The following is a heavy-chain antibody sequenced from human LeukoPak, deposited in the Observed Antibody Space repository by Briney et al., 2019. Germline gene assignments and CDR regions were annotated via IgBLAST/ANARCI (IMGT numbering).Heavy chain of an antibody. CDR3: ARVLIGSGSYYRPPDAFDI. V-gene: IGHV1-8*01. CDR1: GYTFTSYD. CDR2: MNPNSGNT. D-gene: IGHD3-10*01. Sequence: ASVKVSCKASGYTFTSYDINWVRQATGQGLEWMGWMNPNSGNTGYAQKFQGRVTMTRNTSISTAYMELSSLRSEDTAVYYCARVLIGSGSYYRPPDAFDIWGQGTMVTVSS. J-gene: IGHJ3*02.